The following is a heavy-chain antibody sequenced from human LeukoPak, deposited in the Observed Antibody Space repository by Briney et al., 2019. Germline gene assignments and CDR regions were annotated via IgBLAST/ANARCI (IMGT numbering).Heavy chain of an antibody. CDR1: GFTFSSYS. J-gene: IGHJ4*02. D-gene: IGHD3-16*01. CDR2: ISSSSSYI. V-gene: IGHV3-21*01. Sequence: GGSLRLSCAASGFTFSSYSMNWVRQAPGKGLEWVSSISSSSSYIYYADSVKGRFTISRDNAKNSLYLQMNSLRAEDTAVYYCAGAFGGVKPLDYWGQGTLVTVSS. CDR3: AGAFGGVKPLDY.